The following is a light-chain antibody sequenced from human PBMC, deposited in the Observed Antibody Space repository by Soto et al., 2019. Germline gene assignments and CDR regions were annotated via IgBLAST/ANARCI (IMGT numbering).Light chain of an antibody. J-gene: IGKJ1*01. V-gene: IGKV4-1*01. CDR1: QSVLYTSNNRNY. Sequence: DIVMTQSPDSLAVSLGERATINCKSSQSVLYTSNNRNYLAWYQQKPGQPPKLLIYWASTRESGVPDRFSGSGSGTDFTLTISSLQAEDVAVYYCQQYYSSPWTFGRGTKVEI. CDR2: WAS. CDR3: QQYYSSPWT.